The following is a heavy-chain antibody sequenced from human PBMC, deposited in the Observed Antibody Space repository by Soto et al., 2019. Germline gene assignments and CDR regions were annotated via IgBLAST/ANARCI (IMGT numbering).Heavy chain of an antibody. V-gene: IGHV3-23*01. CDR3: ASVPIWCGSSSCYTEGFDS. D-gene: IGHD2-2*01. Sequence: EVQLLDSGGGWVQPGGSLRLSCVASGFVFSDYAMSWVRQAPGKGLEWVSAISAGGSVTYYADSVKGRFTVSRVNSKNTPYLQMNTLRAEDTAIYYCASVPIWCGSSSCYTEGFDSWGQGTLVTVSS. J-gene: IGHJ4*02. CDR1: GFVFSDYA. CDR2: ISAGGSVT.